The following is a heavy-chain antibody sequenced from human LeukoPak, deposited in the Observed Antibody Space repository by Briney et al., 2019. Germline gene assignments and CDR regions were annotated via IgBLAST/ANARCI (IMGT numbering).Heavy chain of an antibody. CDR3: ARDLNTIFGVVTTDDAFDI. D-gene: IGHD3-3*01. J-gene: IGHJ3*02. Sequence: ASVKVSCKASDYTFTSYGISWVRQAPGQGLEWIGRISAYNGNTNYAQKLQGRVTMTTDTSTSTAYMELRSLRSDDTAVYYCARDLNTIFGVVTTDDAFDIWGQGTMATVSS. V-gene: IGHV1-18*01. CDR2: ISAYNGNT. CDR1: DYTFTSYG.